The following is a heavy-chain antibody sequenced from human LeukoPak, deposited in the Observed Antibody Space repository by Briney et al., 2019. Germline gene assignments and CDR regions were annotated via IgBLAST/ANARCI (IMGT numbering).Heavy chain of an antibody. CDR1: GFTFSSYS. CDR3: AKDGEGAVVPAAIGGYFDL. D-gene: IGHD2-2*01. CDR2: ISSSSSYI. V-gene: IGHV3-21*01. Sequence: AGYLRLSCAASGFTFSSYSMNWVRQAPGKGLEWVSSISSSSSYIYYADSVKGRFTISRDNAKDSLYLQMNSLRAEDTAVYYCAKDGEGAVVPAAIGGYFDLWGRGTLVTVSS. J-gene: IGHJ2*01.